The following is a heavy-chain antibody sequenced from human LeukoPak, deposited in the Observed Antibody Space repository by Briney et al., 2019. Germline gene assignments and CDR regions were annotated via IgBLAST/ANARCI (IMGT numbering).Heavy chain of an antibody. D-gene: IGHD3-22*01. V-gene: IGHV4-61*08. CDR1: GFSLSSRGMS. CDR3: ARTDSSGYYYWFDP. Sequence: SGPTLVNPTQTLTLTCTFSGFSLSSRGMSVSWIRQPPGKGLEWIGYIYYSGSTNYNPSLKSRVTTSVDTSKNQFSLKLSSVTAADTAVYYCARTDSSGYYYWFDPWGQGTLVTVSS. CDR2: IYYSGST. J-gene: IGHJ5*02.